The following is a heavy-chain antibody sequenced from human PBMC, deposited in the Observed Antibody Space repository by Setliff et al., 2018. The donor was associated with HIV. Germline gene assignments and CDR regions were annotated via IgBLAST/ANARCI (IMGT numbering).Heavy chain of an antibody. CDR1: GGSFSRYY. J-gene: IGHJ4*02. CDR3: ARTRGYCSKTSCYALRGPDY. V-gene: IGHV4-34*01. Sequence: ETLSLTCAVYGGSFSRYYWNWIRQSPGKGLEWIGEINHSGSTNYNPSLKSRVTISVDTSKNQFSLKLSSVTAADTAVYYCARTRGYCSKTSCYALRGPDYWGQGTLVTVTS. D-gene: IGHD2-2*01. CDR2: INHSGST.